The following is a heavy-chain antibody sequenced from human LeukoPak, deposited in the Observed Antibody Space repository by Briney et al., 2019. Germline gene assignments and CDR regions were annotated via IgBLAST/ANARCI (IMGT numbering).Heavy chain of an antibody. CDR2: IPYDARSK. Sequence: PGGSLRLSCAASGFTFANYGFHWVRQAPGKGLEWVAFIPYDARSKHYADSVQGRFTISRDNSKNTLYLQMNSLRAEDTAVYYCARGYAIHSSSWYWFDPWGQGTLVTVSS. CDR3: ARGYAIHSSSWYWFDP. V-gene: IGHV3-30*02. CDR1: GFTFANYG. J-gene: IGHJ5*02. D-gene: IGHD6-13*01.